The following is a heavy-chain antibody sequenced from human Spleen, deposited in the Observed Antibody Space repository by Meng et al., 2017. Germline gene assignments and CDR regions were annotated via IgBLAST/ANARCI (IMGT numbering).Heavy chain of an antibody. J-gene: IGHJ4*02. CDR3: ARDHKAFYYQSSGLGY. Sequence: SETLSLTCTVSAGSIGSGSYYWSWIRQIPGKGLEWIGYIYHTGTTYYNPSLKSRLTMSVDASKNQLSLKLSSVSAADTAVNFCARDHKAFYYQSSGLGYWGQGTLVTVSS. CDR2: IYHTGTT. D-gene: IGHD3-22*01. CDR1: AGSIGSGSYY. V-gene: IGHV4-31*03.